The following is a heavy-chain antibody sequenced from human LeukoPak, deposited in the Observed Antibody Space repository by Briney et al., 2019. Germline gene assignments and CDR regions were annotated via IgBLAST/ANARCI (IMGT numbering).Heavy chain of an antibody. CDR1: GGSISSYY. V-gene: IGHV4-59*08. CDR2: IYYSGST. D-gene: IGHD4-17*01. J-gene: IGHJ3*02. CDR3: AGSTTVTPGAAFDI. Sequence: SETLSLTCTVSGGSISSYYWSWIRQPPGKGLEWIGYIYYSGSTNYNPSLKSRVTISVDTSKNQFSLKLSSVTAADTAVYYCAGSTTVTPGAAFDIWGQGTMVTVSS.